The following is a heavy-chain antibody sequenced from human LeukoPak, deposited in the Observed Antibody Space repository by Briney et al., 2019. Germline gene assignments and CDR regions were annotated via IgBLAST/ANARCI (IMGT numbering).Heavy chain of an antibody. J-gene: IGHJ4*02. V-gene: IGHV3-74*01. CDR3: ARDSVGATDY. D-gene: IGHD1-26*01. CDR2: INSDGSST. Sequence: PGGSLRLSCAASGFTFSSYWMHWVRQAPGKGLGWVSRINSDGSSTSYADSVKGRFTISRDNAENTLYLQMNSLRAENTAVYYCARDSVGATDYWGQGTLVTVSS. CDR1: GFTFSSYW.